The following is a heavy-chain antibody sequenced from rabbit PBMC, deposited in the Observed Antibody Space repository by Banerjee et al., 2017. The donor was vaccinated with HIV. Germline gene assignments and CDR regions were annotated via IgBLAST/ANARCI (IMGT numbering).Heavy chain of an antibody. CDR2: IYAGSNVNT. Sequence: QEQLVESGGGLVQPEGSLTLTCTASGFSFSSGYDMCWVHQAPGKGLEWIACIYAGSNVNTYYASWAKGRFTISKTSSTTVTLQMTSLTAADTATHFCARDLTSSSGYAFNLWGQGTLVTVS. CDR3: ARDLTSSSGYAFNL. J-gene: IGHJ4*01. CDR1: GFSFSSGYD. V-gene: IGHV1S45*01. D-gene: IGHD1-1*01.